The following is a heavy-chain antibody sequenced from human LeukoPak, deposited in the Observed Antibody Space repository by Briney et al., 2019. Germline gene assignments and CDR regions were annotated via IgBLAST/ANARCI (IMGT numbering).Heavy chain of an antibody. CDR2: ISTYNGNT. J-gene: IGHJ4*02. CDR1: GYAFINYD. Sequence: ASVKVSCKASGYAFINYDFSWVRQAPGQGLEWMGWISTYNGNTNYAQKLQGRVTMTTDTSTSTAYMELRSLRSDDTAVYYCARQGYGGNPQGAADYWGQGTLVTVSS. CDR3: ARQGYGGNPQGAADY. D-gene: IGHD4-23*01. V-gene: IGHV1-18*01.